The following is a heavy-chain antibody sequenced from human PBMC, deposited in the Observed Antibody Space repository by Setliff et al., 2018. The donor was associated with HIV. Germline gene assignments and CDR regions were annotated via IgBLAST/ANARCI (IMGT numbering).Heavy chain of an antibody. Sequence: GASVKVSCKASGYTFTSYYMHWVRQAPGQGLEWMGIINPSGGSTIYAQKFQGRVTMTRDTSKNQFSLKLASVTAADTALYYCAFTLGWELLRSWGQGTLVTVSS. CDR2: INPSGGST. D-gene: IGHD1-26*01. J-gene: IGHJ5*02. V-gene: IGHV1-46*01. CDR1: GYTFTSYY. CDR3: AFTLGWELLRS.